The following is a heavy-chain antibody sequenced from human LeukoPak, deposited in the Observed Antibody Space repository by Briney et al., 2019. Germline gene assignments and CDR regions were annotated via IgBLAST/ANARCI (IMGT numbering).Heavy chain of an antibody. V-gene: IGHV1-18*01. CDR2: ISAYNGDT. D-gene: IGHD4-11*01. CDR3: ARGRLPYEYFDN. J-gene: IGHJ4*02. CDR1: GYTFTSDS. Sequence: PSVYLSCKASGYTFTSDSISCLRQAPGQGLEWVGWISAYNGDTNYAQKFQDRVIVTTDTPTNTTYMELKSVRSDDSAVYFCARGRLPYEYFDNWGQGTMVTVSS.